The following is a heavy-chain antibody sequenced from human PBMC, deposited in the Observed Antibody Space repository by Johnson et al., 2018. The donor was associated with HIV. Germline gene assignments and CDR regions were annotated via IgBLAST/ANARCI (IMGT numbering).Heavy chain of an antibody. CDR3: ARDGESQQLPLGDAFDI. D-gene: IGHD6-13*01. Sequence: QVQLVESGGGVVQPGGSLRLSCAASRFTFSSYGMHWVRQAPGKGLEWVSVIYSGGSTYYADSVKGRFTISRDNSKNTLYLQMNSLRAEDTAVYYCARDGESQQLPLGDAFDIWGQGTMVIVSS. V-gene: IGHV3-NL1*01. CDR1: RFTFSSYG. CDR2: IYSGGST. J-gene: IGHJ3*02.